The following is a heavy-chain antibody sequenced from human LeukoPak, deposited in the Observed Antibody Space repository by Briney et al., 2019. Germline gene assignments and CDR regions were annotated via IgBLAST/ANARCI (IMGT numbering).Heavy chain of an antibody. J-gene: IGHJ4*02. CDR1: GFTFSIYW. V-gene: IGHV3-7*01. CDR3: ARDFHARSWLPLYYFDY. CDR2: IKQDGSEK. Sequence: GGSLRLSCAASGFTFSIYWMSWVRQAPGKGLEWVANIKQDGSEKYYVDSVKGRFTISRDNAKNSLYLQMNSLRAEDTAVYYCARDFHARSWLPLYYFDYWGQGTLVTVSS. D-gene: IGHD3-22*01.